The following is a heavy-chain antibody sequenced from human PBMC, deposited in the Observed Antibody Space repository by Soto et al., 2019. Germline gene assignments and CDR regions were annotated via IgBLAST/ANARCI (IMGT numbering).Heavy chain of an antibody. D-gene: IGHD6-19*01. CDR2: IYYSGST. J-gene: IGHJ4*02. Sequence: QLQLQESGPGLVKPSETLSLTCTVSGGSISSSSYYWGWIRQPPGKGLEWIGSIYYSGSTYYNPSLKSRVTISVDTPKNQFSLKLSSVTAADTAVYYCARLAYSSGWDDYWGQGTLVTVSS. V-gene: IGHV4-39*01. CDR3: ARLAYSSGWDDY. CDR1: GGSISSSSYY.